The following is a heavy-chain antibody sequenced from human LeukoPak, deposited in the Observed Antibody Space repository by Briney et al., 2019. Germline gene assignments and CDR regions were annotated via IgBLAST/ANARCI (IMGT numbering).Heavy chain of an antibody. Sequence: SETLSLTCTVSGGSISSGGYYWSWIRQHPGKGLEWIGYIYYSGSTYYNPSLKSRVTISVDTSKNQFSLKLSSVTAADTAVYYCARVQSVKDQATHAFDIWGQGTMVTVSS. CDR2: IYYSGST. D-gene: IGHD5/OR15-5a*01. CDR3: ARVQSVKDQATHAFDI. V-gene: IGHV4-31*03. J-gene: IGHJ3*02. CDR1: GGSISSGGYY.